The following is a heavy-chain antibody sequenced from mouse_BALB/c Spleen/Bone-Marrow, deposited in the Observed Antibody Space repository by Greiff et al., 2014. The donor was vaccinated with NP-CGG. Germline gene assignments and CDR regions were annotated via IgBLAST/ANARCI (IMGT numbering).Heavy chain of an antibody. V-gene: IGHV5-17*02. CDR3: SSGGNWDDLDY. Sequence: VQLKESGGGLVQPGGSRKLSCAASGFTFSSFGMHWVRQAPEKGLEWVAYISSVSSTIYYADTVKGRFTISRDNPKNTLFLQLTSLRSEDTAMDCCSSGGNWDDLDYWGQGTTLTVSS. CDR2: ISSVSSTI. J-gene: IGHJ2*01. D-gene: IGHD4-1*01. CDR1: GFTFSSFG.